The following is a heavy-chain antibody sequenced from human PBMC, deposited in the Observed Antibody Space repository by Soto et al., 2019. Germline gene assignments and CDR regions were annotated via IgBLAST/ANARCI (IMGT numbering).Heavy chain of an antibody. J-gene: IGHJ4*02. CDR1: GFTVSNNY. Sequence: EVQVVESGGGLVQPGGSLRLSCAASGFTVSNNYMSWVRQAPGKGLEWISVIFSDGSTYYADSVKGRFTISRDNSEHSLYLQINTLKAEETPGYYCATDHFQVFGYWGQVTLVNVAA. CDR2: IFSDGST. V-gene: IGHV3-66*01. CDR3: ATDHFQVFGY.